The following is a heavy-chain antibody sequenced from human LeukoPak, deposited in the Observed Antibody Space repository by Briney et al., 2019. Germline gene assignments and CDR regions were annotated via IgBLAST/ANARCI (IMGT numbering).Heavy chain of an antibody. CDR2: ISSSSSTI. CDR3: ARFGELLGSSFDY. CDR1: GFTFSSYS. Sequence: PGGSLRLSCAASGFTFSSYSMNWVRQAPGKGLEWVSYISSSSSTIYYADSVKGRFTISRDNAKDSLYLQMDSLRDEDTAVYYCARFGELLGSSFDYWGQGTLVTVSS. D-gene: IGHD3-10*01. V-gene: IGHV3-48*02. J-gene: IGHJ4*02.